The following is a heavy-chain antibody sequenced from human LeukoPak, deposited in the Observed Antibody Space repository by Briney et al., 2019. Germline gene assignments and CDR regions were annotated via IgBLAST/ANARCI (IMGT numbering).Heavy chain of an antibody. CDR2: IFHTGST. Sequence: SETLSLTCTVSGASMTSHYWTWMRQDPGTGLEWIGNIFHTGSTSYNPALESRVTISLDTSNNQFSLKMTSVTPADTAVYYCAKEGGPARPGLDSWGQGTLVTVS. J-gene: IGHJ4*02. D-gene: IGHD6-6*01. V-gene: IGHV4-59*11. CDR3: AKEGGPARPGLDS. CDR1: GASMTSHY.